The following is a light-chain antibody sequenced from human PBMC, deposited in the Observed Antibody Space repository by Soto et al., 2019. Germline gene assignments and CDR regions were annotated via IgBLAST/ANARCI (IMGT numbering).Light chain of an antibody. J-gene: IGKJ4*01. V-gene: IGKV3-15*01. CDR2: DAS. Sequence: EIVMTQSPATLSVSPGERATLSCRASQSFSRSLARYQQKPGQAPRLLIYDASARATGIPARFSGSGSGTEFTLTISSLQSEDFAVYYCQQYNNWPFTFGGGTRVEI. CDR1: QSFSRS. CDR3: QQYNNWPFT.